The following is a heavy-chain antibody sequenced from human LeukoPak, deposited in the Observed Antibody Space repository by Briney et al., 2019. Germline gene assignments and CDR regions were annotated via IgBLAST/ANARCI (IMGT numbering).Heavy chain of an antibody. J-gene: IGHJ4*02. CDR3: ARGSWSAADTNINY. D-gene: IGHD6-13*01. CDR2: INSDGGRT. Sequence: SLRLSCSASGFPLSTYWMHWVRQGPGKGLVWVSCINSDGGRTTYADSVKGRFTISRDNAKNTLYLQMNTLRVEDTAVYYCARGSWSAADTNINYWGQGTLVTVSS. V-gene: IGHV3-74*01. CDR1: GFPLSTYW.